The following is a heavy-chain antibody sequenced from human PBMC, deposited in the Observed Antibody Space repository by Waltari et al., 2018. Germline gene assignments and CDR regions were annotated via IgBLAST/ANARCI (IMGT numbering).Heavy chain of an antibody. CDR3: ATLPIPLELWYFDL. CDR1: GDSITTSNYY. V-gene: IGHV4-39*01. D-gene: IGHD1-7*01. CDR2: VSYSGTT. J-gene: IGHJ2*01. Sequence: QLQLQESGPRLVKPSETLSLTCTVSGDSITTSNYYWAWIRQPPGKVLEWIGSVSYSGTTDYNPSLKSRVTISVDTSKNQFSLKLTSVTAADTAVYYCATLPIPLELWYFDLWGRGTLVTVSS.